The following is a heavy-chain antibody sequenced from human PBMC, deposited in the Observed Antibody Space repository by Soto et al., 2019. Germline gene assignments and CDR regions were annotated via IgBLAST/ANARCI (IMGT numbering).Heavy chain of an antibody. CDR3: ARDRYCSSTSCLLWSYYYGMDV. CDR2: INPNSGGT. J-gene: IGHJ6*02. CDR1: GYTFTGYY. Sequence: GASVKVSCKASGYTFTGYYMHWVRQAPGQGLEWMGWINPNSGGTNYAQKFQGWVTMTRDTPISTAYMELSRLRSDDTAVYYCARDRYCSSTSCLLWSYYYGMDVWGQGTTVTVSS. V-gene: IGHV1-2*04. D-gene: IGHD2-2*01.